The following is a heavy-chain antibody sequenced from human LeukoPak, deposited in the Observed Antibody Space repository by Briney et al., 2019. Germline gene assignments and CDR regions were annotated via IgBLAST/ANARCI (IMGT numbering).Heavy chain of an antibody. D-gene: IGHD2-15*01. J-gene: IGHJ6*02. V-gene: IGHV4-59*08. CDR2: IYYSGST. CDR1: GGSMSSYY. Sequence: PSETLSLTCTVSGGSMSSYYWSWIRQPPGKGLEWIGYIYYSGSTKYNPSLKSRVTISVDTSKNQFSLKLSSVTAADTAVYYCASYSGSSYFDVWGQGTTVTVSS. CDR3: ASYSGSSYFDV.